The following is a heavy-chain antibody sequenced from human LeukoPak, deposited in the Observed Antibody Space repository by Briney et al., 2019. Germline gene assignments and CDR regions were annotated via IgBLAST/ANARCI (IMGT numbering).Heavy chain of an antibody. Sequence: AAVKVSCKASGYTFTSYYMHWVRQAPGQGLEWMGIINPSGGSTNYAQKFQGRVTMTRDMSTSTVYMELSSLRSEDTAMYYCARTNVYYYDSSDYYPYFDYWGQGTLVTVSS. CDR1: GYTFTSYY. CDR2: INPSGGST. CDR3: ARTNVYYYDSSDYYPYFDY. V-gene: IGHV1-46*01. J-gene: IGHJ4*02. D-gene: IGHD3-22*01.